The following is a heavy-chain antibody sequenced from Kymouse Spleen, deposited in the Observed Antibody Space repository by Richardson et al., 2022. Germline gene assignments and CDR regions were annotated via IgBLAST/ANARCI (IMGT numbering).Heavy chain of an antibody. CDR1: GFTFDDYA. Sequence: EVQLVESGGGLVQPGRSLRLSCAASGFTFDDYAMHWVRQAPGKGLEWVSGISWNSGSIGYADSVKGRFTISRDNAKNSLYLQMNSLRAEDTALYYCAKDMGCSSTSCYADYYYYGMDVWGQGTTVTVSS. V-gene: IGHV3-9*01. CDR3: AKDMGCSSTSCYADYYYYGMDV. CDR2: ISWNSGSI. J-gene: IGHJ6*02. D-gene: IGHD2-2*02.